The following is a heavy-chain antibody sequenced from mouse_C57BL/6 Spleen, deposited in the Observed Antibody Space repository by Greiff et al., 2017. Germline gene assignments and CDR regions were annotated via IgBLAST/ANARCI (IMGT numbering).Heavy chain of an antibody. CDR2: IDPSDSYT. CDR1: GYTFTSYW. D-gene: IGHD1-1*01. CDR3: ARSRFITTVVASFDY. V-gene: IGHV1-69*01. J-gene: IGHJ2*01. Sequence: VQLQQPGAELVMPGASVKLSCKASGYTFTSYWMPWVKQRPGQGLEWIGEIDPSDSYTNYNQKFKGKSTLTVDKSSSTAYMQLSSLTSEDSAVYYCARSRFITTVVASFDYWGQGTTLTVSS.